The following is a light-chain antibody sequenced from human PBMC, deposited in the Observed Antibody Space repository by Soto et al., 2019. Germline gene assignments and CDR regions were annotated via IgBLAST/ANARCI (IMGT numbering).Light chain of an antibody. V-gene: IGLV2-14*01. CDR1: SSNVGGYNY. CDR2: EVS. Sequence: QSVLTQPASVAGSPGQSITISCTGTSSNVGGYNYVSWYQQHPGKAHKLMIYEVSNRPSGVSNRFSGSKSGNTASLTISGLQAEDEAHYYCSSYTSSSALVFGTGTKVTV. J-gene: IGLJ1*01. CDR3: SSYTSSSALV.